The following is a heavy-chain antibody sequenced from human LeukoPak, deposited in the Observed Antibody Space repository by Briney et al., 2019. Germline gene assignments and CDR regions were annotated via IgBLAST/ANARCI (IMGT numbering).Heavy chain of an antibody. J-gene: IGHJ4*02. D-gene: IGHD2-21*01. CDR3: ARDVEGHFGGFYFDY. CDR1: GGSISSSRYS. Sequence: PSETLSLTCTVSGGSISSSRYSWGWIRQPPGKGLEWIGYIYYSGSTYYNPSLKSRVTISLDTSKNQFSLKLSSVTAADTAVYYCARDVEGHFGGFYFDYWGQGTLVTVSS. V-gene: IGHV4-39*07. CDR2: IYYSGST.